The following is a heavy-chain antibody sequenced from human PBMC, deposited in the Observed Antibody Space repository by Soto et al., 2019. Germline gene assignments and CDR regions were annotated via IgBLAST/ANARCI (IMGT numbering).Heavy chain of an antibody. CDR1: GGSISPSY. V-gene: IGHV4-59*01. CDR2: IYYTGNT. J-gene: IGHJ4*02. D-gene: IGHD3-16*01. Sequence: QVRLQESGPGLVEPSETLSLTCTVSGGSISPSYWNWVRQPPGKRLERIGCIYYTGNTYYNPSLKSRVTISRDTSKNQFSLEVTSVTAADTAMYYCAAGLDHNKVGYWGQGTLVTVSS. CDR3: AAGLDHNKVGY.